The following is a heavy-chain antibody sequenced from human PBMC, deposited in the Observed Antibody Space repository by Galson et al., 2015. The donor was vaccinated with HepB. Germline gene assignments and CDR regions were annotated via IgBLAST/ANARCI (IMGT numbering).Heavy chain of an antibody. V-gene: IGHV1-3*01. CDR2: LNAGTGNT. D-gene: IGHD2-2*01. CDR3: SRTASWAFDF. CDR1: GYTFAKYA. J-gene: IGHJ4*02. Sequence: SVKVSCKGSGYTFAKYALHWVRQAPGQRLQWMGWLNAGTGNTKYSQKFQGRAIITRDTSATTVYLDLSSLTSEDTAVYFCSRTASWAFDFWGQGTLVTVSS.